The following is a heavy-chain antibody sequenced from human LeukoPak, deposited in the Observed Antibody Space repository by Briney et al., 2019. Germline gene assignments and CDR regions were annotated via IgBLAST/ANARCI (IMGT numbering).Heavy chain of an antibody. CDR1: GGSISSYY. J-gene: IGHJ6*03. V-gene: IGHV4-59*01. CDR3: ARESGIRSPYYYYMDV. D-gene: IGHD1-26*01. Sequence: SETLSLTCTVSGGSISSYYWSWIRQPPGKGLEWIGYIYYSGSTNYNPSLKSRVTISVDTSKDQFSLKLSSVTAADTAVYYCARESGIRSPYYYYMDVWGKGTPVTVSS. CDR2: IYYSGST.